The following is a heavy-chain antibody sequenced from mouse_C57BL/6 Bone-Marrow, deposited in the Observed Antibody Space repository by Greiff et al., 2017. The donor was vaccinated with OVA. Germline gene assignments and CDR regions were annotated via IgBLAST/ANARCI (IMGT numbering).Heavy chain of an antibody. CDR3: ARAGIYYDYDDYAMDY. V-gene: IGHV1-49*01. Sequence: LKESGAELVRPGSSVKLSCKDSYFAFMASAMHWVKQRPGHGLEWIGSFTMYSDATEYSENFKGKATLTANTSSSTAYMELSSLTSEDSAVYYCARAGIYYDYDDYAMDYWGQGTSVTVSS. CDR2: FTMYSDAT. D-gene: IGHD2-4*01. CDR1: YFAFMASA. J-gene: IGHJ4*01.